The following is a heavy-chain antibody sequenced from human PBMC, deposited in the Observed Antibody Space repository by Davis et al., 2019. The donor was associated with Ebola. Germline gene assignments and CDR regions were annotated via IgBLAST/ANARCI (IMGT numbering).Heavy chain of an antibody. CDR3: AKEVDIVATIPGAYFDY. D-gene: IGHD5-12*01. CDR2: ISYDGSKK. V-gene: IGHV3-30*18. CDR1: GFTFSSYA. Sequence: GESLKISCAASGFTFSSYAMNWVRQAPGKGLEWVALISYDGSKKFYADSVKGRFTVSRDNSKNTLYLQMNSLRAEDTAVYYCAKEVDIVATIPGAYFDYWGQGTLVTVSS. J-gene: IGHJ4*02.